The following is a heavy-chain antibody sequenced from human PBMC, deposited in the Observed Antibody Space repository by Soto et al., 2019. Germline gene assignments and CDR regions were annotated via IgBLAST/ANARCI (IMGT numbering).Heavy chain of an antibody. CDR3: ARDQPGYSYGYGLGY. D-gene: IGHD5-18*01. CDR1: GFTFSSHW. Sequence: GSLRLSCATSGFTFSSHWMHWVRQAPGKGLGWVSRINSDESSTHYADSVKGRFTISRDNAKNTLYLQMNSLRAEDTAVYYCARDQPGYSYGYGLGYWGQGTLVTVSS. V-gene: IGHV3-74*01. J-gene: IGHJ4*02. CDR2: INSDESST.